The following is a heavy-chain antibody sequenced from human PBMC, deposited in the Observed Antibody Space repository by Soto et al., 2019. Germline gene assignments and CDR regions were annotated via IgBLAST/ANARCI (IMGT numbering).Heavy chain of an antibody. D-gene: IGHD3-10*01. CDR2: IYYGGTT. J-gene: IGHJ5*01. CDR3: ARLGRYYQSLDT. CDR1: GGSFSPNY. V-gene: IGHV4-59*08. Sequence: SETLSLTCNVSGGSFSPNYWXRIRQPPGKGLEWVGYIYYGGTTSYNPSLKSRVTISLETSKSQFSLRLTAVTAADTAVYYCARLGRYYQSLDTWGPGTLVTVSS.